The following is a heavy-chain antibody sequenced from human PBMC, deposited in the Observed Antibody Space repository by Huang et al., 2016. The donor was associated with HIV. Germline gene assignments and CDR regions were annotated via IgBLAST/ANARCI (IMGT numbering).Heavy chain of an antibody. CDR1: GYTFTDYF. V-gene: IGHV1-2*02. D-gene: IGHD2-15*01. J-gene: IGHJ4*02. CDR3: ARTPYSGSHPDY. Sequence: QVQLVQSGAEVKKPGASVKVSCRTSGYTFTDYFVHWVRQAPGQWRQWMGSINPLRGGTNYAQKWQGRVTMNRDTSIRTVYMELNRLRSDDTALYYCARTPYSGSHPDYWGQGTLVTVSS. CDR2: INPLRGGT.